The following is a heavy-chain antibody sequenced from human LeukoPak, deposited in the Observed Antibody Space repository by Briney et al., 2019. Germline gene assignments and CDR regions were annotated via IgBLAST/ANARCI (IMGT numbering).Heavy chain of an antibody. Sequence: SETLSLTCTVSGGSISTYYWSWIRQPPGKGLEWIGYIYYSGSTYYNPSLKSRVTISVDTSKNQFSLKLSSVTAADTAVYYCARHDGGSSEYYFDYWGQGTLVTVSS. J-gene: IGHJ4*02. CDR1: GGSISTYY. D-gene: IGHD1-26*01. V-gene: IGHV4-59*04. CDR3: ARHDGGSSEYYFDY. CDR2: IYYSGST.